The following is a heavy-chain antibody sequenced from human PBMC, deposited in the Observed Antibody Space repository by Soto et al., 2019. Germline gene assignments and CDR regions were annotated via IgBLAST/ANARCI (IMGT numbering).Heavy chain of an antibody. J-gene: IGHJ4*02. D-gene: IGHD3-9*01. CDR3: ARDRMGHYDILTGYYSEYYFDY. V-gene: IGHV1-18*01. Sequence: ASVKVSCKASGYTFTSYGISWVRQAPGQGLEWMGWISAYNGNTNYAQKLQGRVTTTTDTSTSTAYMELRSLRSDDTAVYYCARDRMGHYDILTGYYSEYYFDYWGQGTLVTVSS. CDR1: GYTFTSYG. CDR2: ISAYNGNT.